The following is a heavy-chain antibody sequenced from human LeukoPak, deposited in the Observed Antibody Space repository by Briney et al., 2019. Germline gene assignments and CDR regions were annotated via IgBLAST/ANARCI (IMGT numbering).Heavy chain of an antibody. V-gene: IGHV3-23*01. CDR3: AKSVVVITFRFDD. CDR2: INGVGSNT. D-gene: IGHD2-15*01. J-gene: IGHJ4*02. Sequence: PGQSLRLSWAASGFTLNTYVMSWVRHAPGKGLEWDSAINGVGSNTYYADSVKGLFTISRDNSKNMVYLQMNTLRADDTAVYYCAKSVVVITFRFDDWGQGALVTVSS. CDR1: GFTLNTYV.